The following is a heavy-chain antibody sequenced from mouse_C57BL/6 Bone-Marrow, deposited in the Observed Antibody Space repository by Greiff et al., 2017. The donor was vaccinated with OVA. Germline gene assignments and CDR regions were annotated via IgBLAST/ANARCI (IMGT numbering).Heavy chain of an antibody. Sequence: QVQLKQPGAELVRPGTSVKLSCKASGYTFTSYWMHWVKQRPGQGLEWIGVIDPSDSYTNYNQKFKGKATLTVDTSSSTAYMQLSSLTSEDSAVYYCARWGGYWGQGTTLTVSS. CDR1: GYTFTSYW. V-gene: IGHV1-59*01. CDR2: IDPSDSYT. CDR3: ARWGGY. J-gene: IGHJ2*01.